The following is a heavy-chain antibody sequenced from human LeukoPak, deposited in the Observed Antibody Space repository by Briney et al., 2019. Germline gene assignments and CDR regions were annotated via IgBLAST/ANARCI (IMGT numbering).Heavy chain of an antibody. CDR2: ISSSSSYI. V-gene: IGHV3-21*01. CDR3: ASTGYCSGGSCPIIWDFDY. CDR1: GFTFSSYS. Sequence: PGGSLRLSCAASGFTFSSYSMNWIRQAPGKGLEWVSSISSSSSYIYYADSVKGRFTISRDNAKNSLYLQMNSLRAEDTAVYYCASTGYCSGGSCPIIWDFDYWGQGTLVTVSS. D-gene: IGHD2-15*01. J-gene: IGHJ4*02.